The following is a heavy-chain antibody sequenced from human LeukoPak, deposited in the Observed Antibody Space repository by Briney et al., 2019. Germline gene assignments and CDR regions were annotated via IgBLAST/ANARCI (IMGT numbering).Heavy chain of an antibody. D-gene: IGHD7-27*01. V-gene: IGHV3-9*01. Sequence: GGPLRLSCEASGFTVDDYAMPWVRQAPGKGREWISGITWNSDTIGYADSVKGRFTISRDNAKNSLYLQMNSLRTGDTAVYYCARDLNWETYWGQGTLVSVSS. CDR3: ARDLNWETY. CDR1: GFTVDDYA. CDR2: ITWNSDTI. J-gene: IGHJ4*02.